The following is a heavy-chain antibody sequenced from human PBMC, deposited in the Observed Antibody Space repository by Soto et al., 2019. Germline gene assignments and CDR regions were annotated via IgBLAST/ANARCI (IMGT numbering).Heavy chain of an antibody. Sequence: SQTLSLPRVISGDSVSSNSAGWNWIRQSPSRGLEWLGRTYYKSKRNNEYALPVQSRITINPDTSKNQFSLHLYSVTPEDTAVYYCTGITWFRGMDVWGQGTPVTVSS. CDR1: GDSVSSNSAG. V-gene: IGHV6-1*01. D-gene: IGHD3-10*01. J-gene: IGHJ6*02. CDR3: TGITWFRGMDV. CDR2: TYYKSKRNN.